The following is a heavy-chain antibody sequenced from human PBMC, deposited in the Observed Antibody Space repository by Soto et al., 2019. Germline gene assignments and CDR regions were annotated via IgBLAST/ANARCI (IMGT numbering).Heavy chain of an antibody. CDR2: IIPVLGET. V-gene: IGHV1-69*08. CDR3: ARGLGGRMDD. D-gene: IGHD3-16*01. Sequence: QVQLVQSGAEVKKPGSSVRVSCKASGTIFSSYTISWVRQAPGQGLEWMGRIIPVLGETNSAQKFQDRVTLTADKSTNIAYMELNSLRLEDTAVYCCARGLGGRMDDWGQGTTVTVSS. J-gene: IGHJ6*02. CDR1: GTIFSSYT.